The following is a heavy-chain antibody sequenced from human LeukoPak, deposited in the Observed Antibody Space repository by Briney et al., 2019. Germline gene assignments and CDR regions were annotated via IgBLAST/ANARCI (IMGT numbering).Heavy chain of an antibody. D-gene: IGHD6-13*01. CDR2: INHSGST. Sequence: PSETLSLTCAVYGGSFSGYYWSWIRQPPGKGLEWIGEINHSGSTNYNPSLKSRVTVSVDTSKNQFSLNLSSVTAADTAVYYCARDSSTWRGFDCWGQGTLVTVSS. J-gene: IGHJ4*02. V-gene: IGHV4-34*01. CDR1: GGSFSGYY. CDR3: ARDSSTWRGFDC.